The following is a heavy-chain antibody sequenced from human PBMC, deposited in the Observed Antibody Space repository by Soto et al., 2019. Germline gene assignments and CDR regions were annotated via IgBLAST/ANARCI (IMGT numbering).Heavy chain of an antibody. J-gene: IGHJ4*02. CDR3: ARDLEHYYDSSGSQSADY. CDR1: GFTFSSYS. D-gene: IGHD3-22*01. V-gene: IGHV3-21*01. Sequence: GGSLRLSCAASGFTFSSYSMNWVRQAPGKGLEWVSSISSSSSYIYYADSVKGRFTISRDNAKNSLYLQMNSLRAEDTAVYYCARDLEHYYDSSGSQSADYWGQGTQVTGSS. CDR2: ISSSSSYI.